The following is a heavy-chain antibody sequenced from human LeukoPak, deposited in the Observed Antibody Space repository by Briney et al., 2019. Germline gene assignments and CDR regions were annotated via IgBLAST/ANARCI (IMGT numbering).Heavy chain of an antibody. D-gene: IGHD3-22*01. CDR2: ISGSGRST. Sequence: PGGSLRLSCAAYGFTFRSYDMSWVRQAPGKGLEWVSGISGSGRSTYYADSVKGRFTISRDNSKNMLYVQMSSLRAEDTAVYYCAKHHYYDSNAYSWFDPWGQGTLVTVSS. J-gene: IGHJ5*02. CDR3: AKHHYYDSNAYSWFDP. V-gene: IGHV3-23*01. CDR1: GFTFRSYD.